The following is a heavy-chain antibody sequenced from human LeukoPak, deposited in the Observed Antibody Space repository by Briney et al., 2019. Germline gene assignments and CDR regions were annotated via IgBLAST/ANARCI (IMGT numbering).Heavy chain of an antibody. CDR1: GYTFTSYG. D-gene: IGHD2-21*02. V-gene: IGHV1-18*01. CDR2: ISAYNGNT. J-gene: IGHJ5*02. Sequence: ASVKVSCKASGYTFTSYGISRVRQAPGQGLEWMGWISAYNGNTNYAQKLQGRVTMTTDTSTSTAYMELRSLRSDDTAVYYYARRYCGGDCYSAGNWFDPWGQGTLVTVSS. CDR3: ARRYCGGDCYSAGNWFDP.